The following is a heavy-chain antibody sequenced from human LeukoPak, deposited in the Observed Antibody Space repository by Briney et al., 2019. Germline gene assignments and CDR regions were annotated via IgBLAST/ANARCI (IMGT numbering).Heavy chain of an antibody. CDR2: ISSDGTNT. Sequence: GGSVRLSCAASGFTFSSYWMHWARQDAGKGLVWVARISSDGTNTIYADSVKGRFTVSRDNAKNTLYLQMNSLRAEDTAVYYCARDEGPSGGSCPFDYWGQGTLVTVSS. D-gene: IGHD2-15*01. CDR1: GFTFSSYW. V-gene: IGHV3-74*01. J-gene: IGHJ4*02. CDR3: ARDEGPSGGSCPFDY.